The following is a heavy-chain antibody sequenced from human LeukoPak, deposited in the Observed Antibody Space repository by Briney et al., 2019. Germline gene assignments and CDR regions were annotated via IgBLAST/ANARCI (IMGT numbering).Heavy chain of an antibody. Sequence: GSSVKVSCKASGGTFSSYAISWVRQAPGQGLEWMGWISAYNGYTNYAQKLQGRVTMTTDTSTSTAYMELRSLRSDDTAVYYCARDLGVVVPAANWGQGTLVTVSS. CDR3: ARDLGVVVPAAN. CDR2: ISAYNGYT. J-gene: IGHJ4*02. D-gene: IGHD2-2*01. V-gene: IGHV1-18*01. CDR1: GGTFSSYA.